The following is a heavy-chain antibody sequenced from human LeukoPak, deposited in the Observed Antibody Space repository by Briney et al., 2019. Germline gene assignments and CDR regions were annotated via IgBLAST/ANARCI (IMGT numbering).Heavy chain of an antibody. CDR2: ISSSGSTI. J-gene: IGHJ4*02. Sequence: GGSLRLSCAASGFTFSSYEMNWVRQAPGKGLEWVSYISSSGSTIYYADSVKGRFTISRDNAKNSLYLQMNSLRAEDTAVYYCASHGSYSLFDYWGQGTLVTVSS. CDR1: GFTFSSYE. CDR3: ASHGSYSLFDY. V-gene: IGHV3-48*03. D-gene: IGHD1-26*01.